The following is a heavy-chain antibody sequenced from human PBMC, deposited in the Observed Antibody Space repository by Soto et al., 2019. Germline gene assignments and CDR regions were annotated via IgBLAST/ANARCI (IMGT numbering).Heavy chain of an antibody. J-gene: IGHJ6*02. CDR3: ARDSRDDRLGVTTPRGGMDV. CDR1: GFTFSSYD. D-gene: IGHD4-17*01. CDR2: IGTAGDT. Sequence: AGGSLRLSCAASGFTFSSYDRHWVRQATGKGLEWVSAIGTAGDTYYPGSVKGRFTISRENAKNSLYLQMNSLRAGDTAVYYCARDSRDDRLGVTTPRGGMDVWGQGTTVTVSS. V-gene: IGHV3-13*04.